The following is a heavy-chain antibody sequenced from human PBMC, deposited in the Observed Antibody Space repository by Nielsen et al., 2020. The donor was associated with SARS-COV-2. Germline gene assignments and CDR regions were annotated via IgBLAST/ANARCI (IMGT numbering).Heavy chain of an antibody. CDR2: ISYDGSNK. CDR1: GFTFSSYA. Sequence: GGSLRLSCAASGFTFSSYAMHWVRQAPGKGLEWVAVISYDGSNKYYADSVKGRFTISRDNSKNTLYLQMNSLRAEDTAVYHCARDYRGGSYGWFDPWGQGTLVTVSS. D-gene: IGHD1-26*01. J-gene: IGHJ5*02. V-gene: IGHV3-30*04. CDR3: ARDYRGGSYGWFDP.